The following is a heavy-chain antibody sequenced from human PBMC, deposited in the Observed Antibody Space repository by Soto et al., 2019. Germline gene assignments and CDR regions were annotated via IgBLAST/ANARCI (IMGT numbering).Heavy chain of an antibody. Sequence: GASVKVSFKSSGGTFSSHSINGVRQAPGQGLEWMGGIIPIFGPADFAKKFQGRVTITADESTTTAYMELSSLTSEDTAVYYCATGSFTSTGGRIGYHYNAMDVWGQGTTVTVSS. CDR2: IIPIFGPA. V-gene: IGHV1-69*13. D-gene: IGHD1-1*01. CDR3: ATGSFTSTGGRIGYHYNAMDV. J-gene: IGHJ6*02. CDR1: GGTFSSHS.